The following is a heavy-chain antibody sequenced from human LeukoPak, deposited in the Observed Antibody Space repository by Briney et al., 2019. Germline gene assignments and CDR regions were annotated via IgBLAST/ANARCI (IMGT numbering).Heavy chain of an antibody. CDR3: ARYCGGDCYGAFDP. Sequence: GESLKIYCKGSGYIFTSYWIGWVRQMPGKGLEWMGIIYPGDSGTRYNASFQSHVTVASDKSISTAYLQWSSLKASDTAMYYCARYCGGDCYGAFDPWGKGTLVTVSS. J-gene: IGHJ5*02. CDR1: GYIFTSYW. CDR2: IYPGDSGT. D-gene: IGHD2-21*02. V-gene: IGHV5-51*01.